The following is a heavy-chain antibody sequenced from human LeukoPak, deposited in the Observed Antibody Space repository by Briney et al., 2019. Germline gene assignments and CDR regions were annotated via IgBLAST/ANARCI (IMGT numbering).Heavy chain of an antibody. J-gene: IGHJ4*02. CDR3: ARGGYYYDSSGYCSFDY. Sequence: SETLSLTCAVSGYSISSGYYWGWIRQPPGKGLEWTGSIYHSGSTYYNPSLKSRVTISVDTSKNQFSLKLSSVTAADTAVYYCARGGYYYDSSGYCSFDYWGQGTLVTVSS. CDR1: GYSISSGYY. CDR2: IYHSGST. D-gene: IGHD3-22*01. V-gene: IGHV4-38-2*01.